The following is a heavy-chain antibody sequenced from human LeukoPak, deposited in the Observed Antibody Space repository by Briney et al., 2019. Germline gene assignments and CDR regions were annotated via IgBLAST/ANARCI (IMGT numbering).Heavy chain of an antibody. CDR2: INPNSGDT. CDR1: GYTFTGYY. D-gene: IGHD3-10*01. J-gene: IGHJ5*01. CDR3: ARGVYYGSVSPWFDS. V-gene: IGHV1-2*02. Sequence: ASVTVSCKASGYTFTGYYMHWVRQAPGQGLEWMGWINPNSGDTNYAQKFQGRVTMTRDMSVSAADMELSSLRSDDTAVYYCARGVYYGSVSPWFDSGGQGTLVTVSS.